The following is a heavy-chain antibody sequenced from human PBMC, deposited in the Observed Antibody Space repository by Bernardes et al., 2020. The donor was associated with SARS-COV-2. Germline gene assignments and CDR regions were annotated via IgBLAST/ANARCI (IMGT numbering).Heavy chain of an antibody. CDR1: GYTFTSYG. D-gene: IGHD3-22*01. Sequence: ASVKVSCKASGYTFTSYGISWVRQAPGQGLEWMGWINPNSGGTNYAQKFQGRVTMTRDTSISTAYMELSRLRSDDTAVYYCALPPTNYDRYGMDVWGQGTTVTVSS. CDR2: INPNSGGT. V-gene: IGHV1-2*02. CDR3: ALPPTNYDRYGMDV. J-gene: IGHJ6*02.